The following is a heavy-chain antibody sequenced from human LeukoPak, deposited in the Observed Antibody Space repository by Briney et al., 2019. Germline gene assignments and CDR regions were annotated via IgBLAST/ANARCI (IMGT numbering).Heavy chain of an antibody. CDR3: ARETQQLVRPYYYYYYMDV. V-gene: IGHV4-61*02. CDR1: GGSISSGSYY. D-gene: IGHD6-13*01. CDR2: IYTSGST. Sequence: PSETLSLTCTVSGGSISSGSYYWSWIRQPAGKGLEWIGRIYTSGSTNYNPSLKSRVTISVDTSKNQFSLKLSSVTAADTAVYYCARETQQLVRPYYYYYYMDVWGKGTTVTISS. J-gene: IGHJ6*03.